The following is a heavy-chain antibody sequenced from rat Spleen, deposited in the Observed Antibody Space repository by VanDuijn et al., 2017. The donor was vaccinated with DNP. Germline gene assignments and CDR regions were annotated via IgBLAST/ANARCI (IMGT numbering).Heavy chain of an antibody. CDR1: GFTFSDYD. V-gene: IGHV5-25*01. J-gene: IGHJ4*01. CDR3: ARLKLPGSAMDA. Sequence: EVQLVESGGGLVQPGRSLKLSCAASGFTFSDYDMAWVRQVPGKGLEWVASITTSGDSTYSPDSVEGRFTISRDNAKSTLYLQMNSLRSEDMATYYCARLKLPGSAMDAWGQGTSVTVSS. CDR2: ITTSGDST. D-gene: IGHD1-4*01.